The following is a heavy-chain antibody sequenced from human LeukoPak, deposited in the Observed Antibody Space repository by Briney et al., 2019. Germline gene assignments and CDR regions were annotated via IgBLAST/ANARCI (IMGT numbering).Heavy chain of an antibody. Sequence: PGGSLRLSCAASGFTFSSYAMSWVRQAPGKGLEWVSAISGSGGSTYYADSVKGRFTISRDNSKNTLYLQMNSLRAEDTAVYYCAKCSIVASIYYYYYMDVWGKGTTVTISS. CDR3: AKCSIVASIYYYYYMDV. D-gene: IGHD5-12*01. J-gene: IGHJ6*03. CDR1: GFTFSSYA. CDR2: ISGSGGST. V-gene: IGHV3-23*01.